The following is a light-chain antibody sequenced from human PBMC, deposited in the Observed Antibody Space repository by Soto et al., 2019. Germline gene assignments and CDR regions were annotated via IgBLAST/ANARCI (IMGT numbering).Light chain of an antibody. J-gene: IGLJ2*01. V-gene: IGLV3-1*01. Sequence: SYELTQPPSVSVSPGQTASITCSGDKLGDKYAWWYQQKAGQSPVLVIYQDTKRPSGIPERFSGSNSGNTATLTISGTQGMDEADYYCQAWDSSTAYVVFGGGTKLTVL. CDR2: QDT. CDR1: KLGDKY. CDR3: QAWDSSTAYVV.